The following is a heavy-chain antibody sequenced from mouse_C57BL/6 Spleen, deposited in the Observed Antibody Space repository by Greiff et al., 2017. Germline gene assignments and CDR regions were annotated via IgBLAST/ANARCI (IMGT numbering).Heavy chain of an antibody. V-gene: IGHV5-4*01. Sequence: EVKLVESGGGLVKPGGSLKLSCAASGFTFSSYAMSWVRQTPEKRLEWVATISDGGSYTYYPDNVKGRFTISRDNAKNNLYLQMSHLKSEDTAMYYCARDYYSNLYYFDYWGQGTTLTVSS. J-gene: IGHJ2*01. CDR2: ISDGGSYT. D-gene: IGHD2-5*01. CDR1: GFTFSSYA. CDR3: ARDYYSNLYYFDY.